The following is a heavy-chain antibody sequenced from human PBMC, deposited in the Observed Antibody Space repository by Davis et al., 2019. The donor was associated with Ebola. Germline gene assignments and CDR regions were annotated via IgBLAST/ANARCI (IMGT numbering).Heavy chain of an antibody. CDR3: AKLSSSWVVKY. D-gene: IGHD6-13*01. Sequence: GESLKISCAASGFTFSGSAMHWVRQASGKGLEWVGRIRSKANSYATAYAASVKGRFTISRDDSKNTLYLQMNSLRAEDTAVYYCAKLSSSWVVKYWGQGTLVTVSS. CDR1: GFTFSGSA. J-gene: IGHJ4*02. CDR2: IRSKANSYAT. V-gene: IGHV3-73*01.